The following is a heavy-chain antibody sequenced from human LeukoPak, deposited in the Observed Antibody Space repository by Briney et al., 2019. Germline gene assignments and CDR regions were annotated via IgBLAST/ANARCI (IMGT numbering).Heavy chain of an antibody. Sequence: EASVKVSCKASGYTFTSYAMNWVRQAPGQGLEWMGWINTNTGNPTYAQGFTGRFVFSLDTSVSTAYLQISSLKAEDTAVYYCXXXAVXXXXXGYSXXYGMDVWGQGTTVTVSS. D-gene: IGHD2/OR15-2a*01. CDR2: INTNTGNP. CDR3: XXXAVXXXXXGYSXXYGMDV. V-gene: IGHV7-4-1*02. CDR1: GYTFTSYA. J-gene: IGHJ6*02.